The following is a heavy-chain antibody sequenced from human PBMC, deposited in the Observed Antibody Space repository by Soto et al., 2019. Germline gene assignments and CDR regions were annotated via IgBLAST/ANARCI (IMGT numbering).Heavy chain of an antibody. CDR3: ARDSGAKLSSS. CDR1: GGTFSSYR. D-gene: IGHD6-13*01. J-gene: IGHJ4*02. Sequence: SVKVSCKASGGTFSSYRINWVRQAPGQGLEWVGGIVPIYRTADYAQKFQGRVTITADESARTAYLEVRSLRSQDTAVYYCARDSGAKLSSSWGQGTLVTVSS. CDR2: IVPIYRTA. V-gene: IGHV1-69*13.